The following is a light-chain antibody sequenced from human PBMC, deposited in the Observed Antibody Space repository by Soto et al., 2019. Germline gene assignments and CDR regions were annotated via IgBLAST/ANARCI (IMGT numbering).Light chain of an antibody. Sequence: EIVMTQSPATPSVSPGEGASLSCRASQSVSSHLAWYQQKPGQAPRLLIYDASTRATGVPVRFSGSGSGTEFTLTISSLQSEDFAVYYCQQYGSSPRTFGHGTKVDSK. V-gene: IGKV3-15*01. CDR1: QSVSSH. CDR3: QQYGSSPRT. CDR2: DAS. J-gene: IGKJ1*01.